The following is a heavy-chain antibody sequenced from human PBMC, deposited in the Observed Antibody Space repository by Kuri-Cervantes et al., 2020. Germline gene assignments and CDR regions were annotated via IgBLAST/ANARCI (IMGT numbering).Heavy chain of an antibody. Sequence: GESLKISCAASGFTFSSYAMNWVRQAPGKGLEWVANIKQDGSEKYYVDSVKGRFTISRDNAKNSLYLQMNSLRAEDTAVYYCARDFSNIAVAGTFGELDYWGQGTLVTVSS. D-gene: IGHD6-19*01. V-gene: IGHV3-7*01. J-gene: IGHJ4*02. CDR1: GFTFSSYA. CDR2: IKQDGSEK. CDR3: ARDFSNIAVAGTFGELDY.